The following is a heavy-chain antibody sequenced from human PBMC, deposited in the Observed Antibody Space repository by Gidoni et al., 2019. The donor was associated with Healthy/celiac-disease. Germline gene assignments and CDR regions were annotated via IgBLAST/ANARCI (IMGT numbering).Heavy chain of an antibody. Sequence: QVQLQQWGAGLLKPSETLSLTCAVYGGSFSGYYWSWIRQPPGKGLEWIGEINHSGSTNYNPSLKSRVTISVDTSKNQFSLKLSSVTAADTAVYYCARGDRASGYSSGWHFDYWGQGTLVTVSS. V-gene: IGHV4-34*01. J-gene: IGHJ4*02. CDR1: GGSFSGYY. D-gene: IGHD6-19*01. CDR3: ARGDRASGYSSGWHFDY. CDR2: INHSGST.